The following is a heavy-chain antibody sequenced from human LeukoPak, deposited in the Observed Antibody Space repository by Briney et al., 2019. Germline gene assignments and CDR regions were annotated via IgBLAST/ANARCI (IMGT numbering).Heavy chain of an antibody. Sequence: QPGGSLRLSCAASGFTFSSYGMHWVRQAPGKGLEWVAFIYFDGSTKYSGDSVQGRFTISRDNSRNILYLQMNNLRPEDTAFYYCAKDQCTRTSCDGYPGYWGQGTLVTVSS. J-gene: IGHJ4*02. CDR3: AKDQCTRTSCDGYPGY. CDR2: IYFDGSTK. D-gene: IGHD2-2*01. V-gene: IGHV3-30*02. CDR1: GFTFSSYG.